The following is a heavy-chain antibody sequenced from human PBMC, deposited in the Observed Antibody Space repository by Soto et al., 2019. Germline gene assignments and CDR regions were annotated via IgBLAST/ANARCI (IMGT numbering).Heavy chain of an antibody. Sequence: QVQLVESGGGVVQPGRSLRLSCAASGFTFSSYHMHWVRQAPGKGLEWVAVIWNDESNKYYADSVKGRFTISRDNSKNTLWLQMNSLRVEDTAVYYCARIGSWALNFDYWGQGTLVTVSS. CDR2: IWNDESNK. V-gene: IGHV3-33*01. D-gene: IGHD6-13*01. J-gene: IGHJ4*02. CDR1: GFTFSSYH. CDR3: ARIGSWALNFDY.